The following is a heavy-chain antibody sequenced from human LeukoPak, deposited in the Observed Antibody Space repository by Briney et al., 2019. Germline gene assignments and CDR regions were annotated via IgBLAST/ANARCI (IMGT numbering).Heavy chain of an antibody. Sequence: SVKVSCKTSGGTFSSSAITWVRQAPGQGLEWMGRIIPVLNITSYAQKFQGRVTITADTSTSTVYMELSSLRSEETAVYYCVRDQGLTAPPPYGLDVWGQGTTVIVSS. V-gene: IGHV1-69*04. CDR1: GGTFSSSA. J-gene: IGHJ6*02. CDR3: VRDQGLTAPPPYGLDV. D-gene: IGHD5-18*01. CDR2: IIPVLNIT.